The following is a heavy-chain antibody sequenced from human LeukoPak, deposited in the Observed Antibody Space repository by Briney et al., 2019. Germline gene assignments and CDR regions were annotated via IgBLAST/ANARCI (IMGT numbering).Heavy chain of an antibody. CDR3: ARVWGDYGHYFFDS. V-gene: IGHV4-4*07. CDR1: GGSISSDY. D-gene: IGHD4-17*01. CDR2: IYTSGNT. J-gene: IGHJ4*02. Sequence: PSETLSLTCTVSGGSISSDYWSWIRQPAGKGLEWIGRIYTSGNTNYNPSLKSRVTISVDKSKNQFSLKLSSVTAADTAVYYCARVWGDYGHYFFDSWGQGTLVTVSS.